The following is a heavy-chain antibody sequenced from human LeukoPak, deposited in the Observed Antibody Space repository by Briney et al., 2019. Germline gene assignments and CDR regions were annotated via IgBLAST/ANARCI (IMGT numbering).Heavy chain of an antibody. D-gene: IGHD1-26*01. Sequence: SVKVSCKASGGTFSRYGITWVRQAPGQGHEWMGGIIPIFGTANYAQKFQGRVTITADESTSTAYMELSSLRSEDTAVYYCASASGSYRPRRPAVLPDLWGRGTLVTVSS. CDR1: GGTFSRYG. CDR2: IIPIFGTA. V-gene: IGHV1-69*13. CDR3: ASASGSYRPRRPAVLPDL. J-gene: IGHJ2*01.